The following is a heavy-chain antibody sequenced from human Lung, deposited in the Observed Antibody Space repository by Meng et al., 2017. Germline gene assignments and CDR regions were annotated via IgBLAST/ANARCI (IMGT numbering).Heavy chain of an antibody. Sequence: QGRVKRGGAGRWKPSETLSLTCVVSGGSFSDYYWSWIRQPPGKGLEWIGEINHSGSTNYNPSLESRATISVDTSQNNLSLKLSSVTAADSAVYYCSRGPTTMAHDFDYWGQGTLVTVSS. CDR3: SRGPTTMAHDFDY. CDR2: INHSGST. D-gene: IGHD4-11*01. J-gene: IGHJ4*02. CDR1: GGSFSDYY. V-gene: IGHV4-34*01.